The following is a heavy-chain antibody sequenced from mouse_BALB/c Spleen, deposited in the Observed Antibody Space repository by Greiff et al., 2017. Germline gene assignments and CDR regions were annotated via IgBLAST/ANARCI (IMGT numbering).Heavy chain of an antibody. CDR3: ATGGNYGFAY. V-gene: IGHV3-2*02. D-gene: IGHD2-1*01. Sequence: EVHLVESGPGLVKPSQSLSLTCTVTGYSITSDYAWNWIRQFPGNKLEWMGYISYSGSTSYNPSLKSRISITRDTSKNQFFLQLNSVTTEDTATYYCATGGNYGFAYWGQGTLVTVSA. CDR2: ISYSGST. CDR1: GYSITSDYA. J-gene: IGHJ3*01.